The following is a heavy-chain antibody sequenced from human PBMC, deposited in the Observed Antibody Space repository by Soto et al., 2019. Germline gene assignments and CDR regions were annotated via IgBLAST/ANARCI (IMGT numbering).Heavy chain of an antibody. CDR3: AREGILGLFAAYDL. Sequence: QDQLVQSGAEVKKPGASVKVSCKASVFTSSGISWVRQAPGQRLEWMGWISTHNGNTIYAQKFQGRVIMTMDTSTSTVYMELRSLRPDDTAVYLCAREGILGLFAAYDLWGQGTMVTVSS. V-gene: IGHV1-18*04. CDR2: ISTHNGNT. J-gene: IGHJ3*01. CDR1: VFTSSG. D-gene: IGHD3-3*01.